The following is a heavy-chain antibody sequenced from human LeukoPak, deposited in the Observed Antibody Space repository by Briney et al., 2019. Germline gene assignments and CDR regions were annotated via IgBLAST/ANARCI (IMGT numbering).Heavy chain of an antibody. Sequence: GESLKISCKGSGYSFTSYLIGWVRQMPGKGLEWMGIIYPGDSDTRYSPSFQGQVTISADKSISTAYLQWSSLKASDTAMYYCARLVNDVGNSGSYYFFDYWGQGTLVTVSS. J-gene: IGHJ4*02. CDR2: IYPGDSDT. D-gene: IGHD1-26*01. CDR1: GYSFTSYL. V-gene: IGHV5-51*01. CDR3: ARLVNDVGNSGSYYFFDY.